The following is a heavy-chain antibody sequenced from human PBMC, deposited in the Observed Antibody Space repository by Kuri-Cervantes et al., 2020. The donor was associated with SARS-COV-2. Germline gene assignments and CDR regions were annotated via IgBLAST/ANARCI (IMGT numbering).Heavy chain of an antibody. CDR3: TTDDPGFSGSYYYYYYMDV. D-gene: IGHD1-26*01. CDR1: GFTFNNYA. J-gene: IGHJ6*03. V-gene: IGHV3-23*01. CDR2: ISGSGGKT. Sequence: GESLKISCAASGFTFNNYAMSWVRQAPGKGLEWVSTISGSGGKTYYADSVKGRFTISRDNSKNTLYLQMNSLKTEDTAVYYCTTDDPGFSGSYYYYYYMDVWGKGTTVTVSS.